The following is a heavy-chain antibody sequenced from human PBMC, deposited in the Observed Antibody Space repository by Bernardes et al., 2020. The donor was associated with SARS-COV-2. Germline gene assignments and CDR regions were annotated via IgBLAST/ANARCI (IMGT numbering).Heavy chain of an antibody. CDR3: ARIDEVTGRDY. V-gene: IGHV3-73*01. Sequence: GGTLRLSCAASGFIFTDSAIHWVRQASGKGLEWVGRIRTKGSNFAASYAASVKGRFTIFRDDSKNTAYLQMNSLRAEDTAVYYCARIDEVTGRDYWGQGTLVTVSS. CDR2: IRTKGSNFAA. CDR1: GFIFTDSA. J-gene: IGHJ4*02. D-gene: IGHD6-19*01.